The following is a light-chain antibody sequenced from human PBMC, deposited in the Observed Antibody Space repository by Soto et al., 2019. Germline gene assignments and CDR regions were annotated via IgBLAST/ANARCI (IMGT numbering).Light chain of an antibody. CDR3: QKSFFILGT. V-gene: IGKV1-39*01. CDR2: GAT. Sequence: DIKMTQSPSALSAPVGDRVTITCRAGQYIADFLNWYQQTPGKPPKLLIFGATNLHIGVPSRFSGSGSGTEFTLTITNLQREDFATYYCQKSFFILGTCGRGNKVDIK. J-gene: IGKJ1*01. CDR1: QYIADF.